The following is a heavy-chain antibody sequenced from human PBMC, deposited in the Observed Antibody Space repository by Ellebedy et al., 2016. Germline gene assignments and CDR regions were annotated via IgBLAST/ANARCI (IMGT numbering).Heavy chain of an antibody. Sequence: GESLKISCVVSGFSVSSNYLSWVRQAPGKGLEWVSVIYAGGSTFYADSVKGRFTISRDNSKNTLYLQMNRLRAEDTAMYYCARAKHLPQGWFDPWGQGTPVTVSS. CDR1: GFSVSSNY. V-gene: IGHV3-66*01. J-gene: IGHJ5*02. CDR3: ARAKHLPQGWFDP. CDR2: IYAGGST.